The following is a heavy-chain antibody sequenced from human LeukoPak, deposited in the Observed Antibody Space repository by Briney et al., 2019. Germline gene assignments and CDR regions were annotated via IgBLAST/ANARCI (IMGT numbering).Heavy chain of an antibody. V-gene: IGHV3-74*01. J-gene: IGHJ6*02. CDR2: INSDGSST. CDR1: GFTFSSYW. CDR3: ARDDDYGMDV. Sequence: GGSLRLSCAASGFTFSSYWMHWVRQAPGKGLVGVSRINSDGSSTSYADSVKGRFTISRDNAKNTLYLQMNSLRAEDTAVYYCARDDDYGMDVWGQGTTVTVSS.